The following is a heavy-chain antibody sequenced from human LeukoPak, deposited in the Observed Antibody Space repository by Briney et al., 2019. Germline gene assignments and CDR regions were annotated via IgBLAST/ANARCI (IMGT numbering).Heavy chain of an antibody. D-gene: IGHD6-25*01. CDR2: IYYSGST. CDR3: ARDLATGWFDP. V-gene: IGHV4-59*01. Sequence: SETLSLTCTVSGDSISSYYWSWIRQPPGKGLEWIGYIYYSGSTNYNPSLKSRVTISVDTSKNQFSLKLSSVTAADTAVYYCARDLATGWFDPWGQGTLVTVSS. J-gene: IGHJ5*02. CDR1: GDSISSYY.